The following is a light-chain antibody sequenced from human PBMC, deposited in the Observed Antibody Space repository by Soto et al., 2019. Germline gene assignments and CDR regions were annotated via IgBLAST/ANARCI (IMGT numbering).Light chain of an antibody. Sequence: EIVLTHSPATLSLSPGERATLSCRASQSVVNYLGWYQQKPGQAPRLLIYDASNRATGIPDRFCGSGSGTDFTLSISSLELEDFAVYDGHQRSNPFTFGPGTKVDIK. CDR2: DAS. J-gene: IGKJ3*01. CDR3: HQRSNPFT. CDR1: QSVVNY. V-gene: IGKV3-11*01.